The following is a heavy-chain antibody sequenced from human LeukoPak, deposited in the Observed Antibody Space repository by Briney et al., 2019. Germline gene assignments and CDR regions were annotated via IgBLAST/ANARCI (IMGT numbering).Heavy chain of an antibody. CDR3: ARGSYYYDSSGYSIDY. CDR2: IYYSGST. V-gene: IGHV4-61*01. CDR1: GGSVSSGSYY. D-gene: IGHD3-22*01. Sequence: SETLSLTCTVSGGSVSSGSYYWGWIRQPPGKGLEWVGYIYYSGSTNYNPSLKSRVTISVDTSKNQFSLKLSSVTAADTAVYYCARGSYYYDSSGYSIDYWGQGTLVTVSS. J-gene: IGHJ4*02.